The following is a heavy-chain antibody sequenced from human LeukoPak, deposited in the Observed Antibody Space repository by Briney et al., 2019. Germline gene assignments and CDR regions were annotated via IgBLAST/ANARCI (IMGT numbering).Heavy chain of an antibody. Sequence: GASVKVSCKASGYTFTGYYMHWVRQAPGQGLEWMGWINPNSGGTNYAQKFQGRVTMTRDTSISTAYMELSRLRSDDTAVYYCARDADIVATIPDYWGQGTLVTVSS. CDR3: ARDADIVATIPDY. J-gene: IGHJ4*02. CDR2: INPNSGGT. V-gene: IGHV1-2*02. CDR1: GYTFTGYY. D-gene: IGHD5-12*01.